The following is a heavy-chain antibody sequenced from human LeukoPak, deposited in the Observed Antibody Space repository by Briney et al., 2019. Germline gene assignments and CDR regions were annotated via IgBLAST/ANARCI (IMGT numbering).Heavy chain of an antibody. Sequence: GGSLRLSCAASGFTFNSYEMIWVRQAPGKGLEWISYISSSGDLMYYADSVKGRFTISRDSAQNSLYLQLNSLRADGTAIYYCARDSLHNYGGTGYGYYFDYWGQGTLVTVSS. V-gene: IGHV3-48*03. D-gene: IGHD3-9*01. J-gene: IGHJ4*02. CDR1: GFTFNSYE. CDR3: ARDSLHNYGGTGYGYYFDY. CDR2: ISSSGDLM.